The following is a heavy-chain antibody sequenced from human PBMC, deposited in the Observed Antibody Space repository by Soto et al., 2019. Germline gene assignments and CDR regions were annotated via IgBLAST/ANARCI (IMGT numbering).Heavy chain of an antibody. CDR1: GYTFSGYY. CDR2: ITPDGGGT. D-gene: IGHD1-26*01. V-gene: IGHV1-2*02. Sequence: QVQLVQSASEMREPGASVKVSCKASGYTFSGYYVHWMRQIYGRGFERMGWITPDGGGTNYEPKFRGRVTLTRDMSLNTVYMELKGLTSHDTAVYFCASRSSCHYSNGVDIWGQGTTVTVSS. J-gene: IGHJ6*02. CDR3: ASRSSCHYSNGVDI.